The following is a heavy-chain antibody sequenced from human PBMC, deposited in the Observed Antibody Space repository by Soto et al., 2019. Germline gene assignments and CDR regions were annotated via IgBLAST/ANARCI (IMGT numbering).Heavy chain of an antibody. CDR2: ISGSGGST. V-gene: IGHV3-23*01. D-gene: IGHD2-21*01. CDR3: AKDGLSGRDGYTLGVSGY. J-gene: IGHJ4*02. CDR1: GFTFSSYA. Sequence: GGSLRLSCAASGFTFSSYAMSWVRQAPGKGLEWVSAISGSGGSTYYADSVKGRFTISRDNSKNTLYLQMNSLRAEDTAVYYCAKDGLSGRDGYTLGVSGYWGQGTLVTVSS.